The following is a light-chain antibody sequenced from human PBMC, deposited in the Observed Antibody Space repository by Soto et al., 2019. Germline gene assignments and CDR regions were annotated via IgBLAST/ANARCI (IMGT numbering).Light chain of an antibody. V-gene: IGKV1-33*01. CDR1: QDISNY. Sequence: DIPMTQSPSSLSASVGDRVTITCQASQDISNYLNWYQQKPGKAPKLLIYDASNLETGVPSRFSGSGSGTDFTFTISSLQPEDIATYYCQQYDNRLRTFGGGTKVEIK. CDR3: QQYDNRLRT. CDR2: DAS. J-gene: IGKJ4*01.